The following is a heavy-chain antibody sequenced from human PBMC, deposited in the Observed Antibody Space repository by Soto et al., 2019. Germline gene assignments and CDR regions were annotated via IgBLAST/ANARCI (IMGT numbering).Heavy chain of an antibody. D-gene: IGHD2-15*01. CDR3: ARDCSGATCSFNY. V-gene: IGHV1-18*01. CDR2: ISAYSGNI. Sequence: QVQLVQSGADVKKPGASVKVSCKTSGYTFTSYGTSWVRQVPGQGLEWMGWISAYSGNINYAQKFQDRVTMTTDTSTSTAYMELRSLRADDTAVYYCARDCSGATCSFNYWGQGTLVTVSS. J-gene: IGHJ4*02. CDR1: GYTFTSYG.